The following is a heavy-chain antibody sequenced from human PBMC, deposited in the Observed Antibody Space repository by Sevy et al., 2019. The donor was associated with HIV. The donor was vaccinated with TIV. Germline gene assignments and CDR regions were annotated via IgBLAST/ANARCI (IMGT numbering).Heavy chain of an antibody. CDR2: ISSSSRII. V-gene: IGHV3-48*01. J-gene: IGHJ1*01. D-gene: IGHD2-21*02. CDR3: ARRDSVTGVDTRGFQY. Sequence: GGSLRLSCATSGFTFSSYSMNWVRQAPGKGLEWVSYISSSSRIIYYADSVKGRFTISRDSAKNSLYLQMNSLRAEDTAVYYCARRDSVTGVDTRGFQYWGQGTLVTVSS. CDR1: GFTFSSYS.